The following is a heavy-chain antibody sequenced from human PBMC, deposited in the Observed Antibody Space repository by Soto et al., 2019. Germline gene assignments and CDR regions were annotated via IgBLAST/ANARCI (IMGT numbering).Heavy chain of an antibody. CDR2: IFWDGSEE. Sequence: QGLLVESGGGVVQPGRSLRLSCAASGLNFSVNGMHWVRQAPGKGLEWLALIFWDGSEEYYAESVKGRFTISRDNSKSTLYLQMDSLRADDTAVYYCASQSLNRHMDVWGQGSVVTVSS. V-gene: IGHV3-33*01. CDR1: GLNFSVNG. CDR3: ASQSLNRHMDV. J-gene: IGHJ6*02.